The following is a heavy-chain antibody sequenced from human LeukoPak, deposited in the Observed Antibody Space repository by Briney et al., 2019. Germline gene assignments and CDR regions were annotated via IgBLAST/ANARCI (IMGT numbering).Heavy chain of an antibody. V-gene: IGHV1-2*02. D-gene: IGHD6-6*01. CDR2: INPNSGGT. J-gene: IGHJ4*02. CDR1: GYTFTGYY. Sequence: ASVKVSCKASGYTFTGYYMHWVRQAPGQGLEWMGWINPNSGGTNYAQKFQGRVTMTRDTSISTAYMELSRLRSDDTAVYYCAVEYSSSPSFDYWGQGTLVTVSS. CDR3: AVEYSSSPSFDY.